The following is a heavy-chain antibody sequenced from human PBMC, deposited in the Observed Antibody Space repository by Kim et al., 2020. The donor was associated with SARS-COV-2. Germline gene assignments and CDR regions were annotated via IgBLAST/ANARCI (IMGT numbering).Heavy chain of an antibody. CDR2: NYYSGST. CDR1: GGSVSSCSYY. J-gene: IGHJ6*02. CDR3: ARGRLELRAYYYGMDV. Sequence: SETLSLTCTVSGGSVSSCSYYWSWIRQPPGKGLEWIGYNYYSGSTNYNPSLKSRVTISVDTSKNQFSLRLCSVTAADTAVYSCARGRLELRAYYYGMDVWGPGTTVTVSS. V-gene: IGHV4-61*01. D-gene: IGHD1-7*01.